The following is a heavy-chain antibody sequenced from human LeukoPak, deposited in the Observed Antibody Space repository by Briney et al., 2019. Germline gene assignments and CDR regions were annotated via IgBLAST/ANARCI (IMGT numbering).Heavy chain of an antibody. D-gene: IGHD2-21*01. CDR3: AKDGHMMEKNFDY. J-gene: IGHJ4*02. CDR1: GFTFSSYG. Sequence: PGGSLRLSCAASGFTFSSYGMHWVRQAPGKGLEWVAFIRYDGSNKYYADSVKGRFTISRDNSKNTLYLQMNSLRAEDTAVYYCAKDGHMMEKNFDYWGQGTLVTVSS. CDR2: IRYDGSNK. V-gene: IGHV3-30*02.